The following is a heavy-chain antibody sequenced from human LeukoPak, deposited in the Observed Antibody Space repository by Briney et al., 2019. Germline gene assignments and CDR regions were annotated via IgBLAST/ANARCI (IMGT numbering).Heavy chain of an antibody. V-gene: IGHV3-48*04. CDR3: ARDPRNYYGSGSYYNLPDY. CDR2: ISSSSSTI. D-gene: IGHD3-10*01. CDR1: GFTFSSYS. Sequence: GGSLRLSCAASGFTFSSYSMNWVRQAPGKGLEWVSYISSSSSTIHYADSVKSRFTISRDNAKNSLYLQMNSLRAEDTAVYYCARDPRNYYGSGSYYNLPDYWGQGTLVTVSS. J-gene: IGHJ4*02.